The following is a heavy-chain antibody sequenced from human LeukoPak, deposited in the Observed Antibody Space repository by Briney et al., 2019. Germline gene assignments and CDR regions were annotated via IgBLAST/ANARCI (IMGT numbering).Heavy chain of an antibody. CDR1: GFTFSSYG. D-gene: IGHD6-19*01. J-gene: IGHJ4*02. Sequence: GGSLRLSCAASGFTFSSYGMHWVRQAPGKGLEWVAVIWYDGSNKYYADSVKGRFTISRDNAKNTLYLQMNSLRAEDTAVYYCARVINSGRLGELSDWGQGTLVTVSS. CDR3: ARVINSGRLGELSD. V-gene: IGHV3-33*01. CDR2: IWYDGSNK.